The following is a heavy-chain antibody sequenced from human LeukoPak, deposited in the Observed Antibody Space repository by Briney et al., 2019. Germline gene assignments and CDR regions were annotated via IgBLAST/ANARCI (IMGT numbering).Heavy chain of an antibody. D-gene: IGHD1-26*01. CDR2: IYSGGAI. J-gene: IGHJ4*02. Sequence: GGSLRLSCVASGFAVGSNYMSWVRQAPGKGLEWVSLIYSGGAIRYADSVKGRFTISRDDSRNTLYLQMNSLRGDDTAVYYCAKDVGKWESLHFFDYWGQGTLVTVSS. CDR1: GFAVGSNY. V-gene: IGHV3-53*01. CDR3: AKDVGKWESLHFFDY.